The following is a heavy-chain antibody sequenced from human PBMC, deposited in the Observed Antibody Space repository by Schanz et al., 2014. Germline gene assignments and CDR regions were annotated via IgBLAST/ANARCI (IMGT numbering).Heavy chain of an antibody. Sequence: EVQLLESGGGLVQPGGSLRLSCAASGFTFSSYAMSWVRPAPGKGLEWGAAISGSGGSTYYAESVEGRFTISRDNSKNTLYLQMNRLRAEDTTVYYCAKGRFGELSAFDIWGQGTMVTVSS. CDR1: GFTFSSYA. CDR3: AKGRFGELSAFDI. J-gene: IGHJ3*02. D-gene: IGHD3-10*01. V-gene: IGHV3-23*01. CDR2: ISGSGGST.